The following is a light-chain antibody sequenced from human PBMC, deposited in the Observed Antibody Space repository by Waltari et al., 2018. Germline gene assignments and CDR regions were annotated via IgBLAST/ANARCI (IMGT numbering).Light chain of an antibody. CDR2: DAS. CDR3: QQYDDITPYT. V-gene: IGKV1-33*01. J-gene: IGKJ2*01. Sequence: IQMTQSPSSLSASVGDTVTISCQVTSDIKNHLNWYQQKPGKAPNLLFYDASNLEIGVPSRFSGRGSETHFTFTISSLQTEDVATYDSQQYDDITPYTFDQGTKVE. CDR1: SDIKNH.